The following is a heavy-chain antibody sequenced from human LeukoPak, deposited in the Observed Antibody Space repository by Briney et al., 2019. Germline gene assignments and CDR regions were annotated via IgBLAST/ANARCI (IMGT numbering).Heavy chain of an antibody. Sequence: ASVKVSCKASGGTFSSYAISWVRQAPGQGLEWMGGIFPIFGTANYAQKFQGRVTITADESTSTAYMELSSLRSEDTAVYYCARDRGSSGYRAWYFDLWGRGTLVTVSS. J-gene: IGHJ2*01. D-gene: IGHD3-22*01. V-gene: IGHV1-69*13. CDR3: ARDRGSSGYRAWYFDL. CDR2: IFPIFGTA. CDR1: GGTFSSYA.